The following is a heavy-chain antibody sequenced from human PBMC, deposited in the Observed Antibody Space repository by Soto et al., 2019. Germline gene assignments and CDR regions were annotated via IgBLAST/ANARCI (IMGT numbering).Heavy chain of an antibody. J-gene: IGHJ4*02. CDR1: GYTFTGYY. D-gene: IGHD6-19*01. CDR3: AGDVVAVAGADCYFDY. Sequence: ASVKVSCKASGYTFTGYYMHWVRQAPGQGLEWMGWINPNSGGTNYAQKLQGRVTMTRDTSISTAYMELSRLRSDDTAVYYCAGDVVAVAGADCYFDYWGQGTLVTVYS. CDR2: INPNSGGT. V-gene: IGHV1-2*02.